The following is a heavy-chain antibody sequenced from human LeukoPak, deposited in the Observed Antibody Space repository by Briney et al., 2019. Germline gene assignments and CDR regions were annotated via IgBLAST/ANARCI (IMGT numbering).Heavy chain of an antibody. J-gene: IGHJ4*02. CDR2: INPSGGST. CDR1: GYTFTNYY. V-gene: IGHV1-46*01. Sequence: ASVKVSCKASGYTFTNYYIHWVRQAPGQGLEWMGIINPSGGSTSYAQKFQGRVTMTRDTSTSTVYMELSSLRSEDTAVYYCARGSYLWGSYRLSTFDYWGQGTLVTVSS. D-gene: IGHD3-16*02. CDR3: ARGSYLWGSYRLSTFDY.